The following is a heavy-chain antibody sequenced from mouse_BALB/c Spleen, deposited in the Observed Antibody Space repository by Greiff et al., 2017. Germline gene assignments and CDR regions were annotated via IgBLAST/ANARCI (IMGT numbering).Heavy chain of an antibody. D-gene: IGHD2-4*01. Sequence: VQLQQSGAELVRPGTSVKVSCKASGYAFTNYLIEWVKQRPGQGLEWIGVINPGSGGTNYNEKFKGKATLTADKSSSTAYMQLSSLTSDDSAVYFCARSKGLRRKGYYAMDYWGQGTSVTVSS. V-gene: IGHV1-54*01. CDR1: GYAFTNYL. CDR2: INPGSGGT. J-gene: IGHJ4*01. CDR3: ARSKGLRRKGYYAMDY.